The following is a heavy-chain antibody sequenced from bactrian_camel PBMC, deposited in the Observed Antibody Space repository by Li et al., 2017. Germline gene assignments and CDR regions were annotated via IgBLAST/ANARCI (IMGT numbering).Heavy chain of an antibody. CDR3: AADFRTVVAGCTFYDYTY. CDR1: SSYSRAC. CDR2: IYTLDDST. V-gene: IGHV3S54*01. J-gene: IGHJ4*01. D-gene: IGHD6*01. Sequence: QLVESGGGSVQAGGSLRLSCVAHSSYSRACMGWFRQAPGKQREGVATIYTLDDSTYYSDSVKGRFTISRDTAKNTMYLRMNSLTPDDSAMYYCAADFRTVVAGCTFYDYTYWGRGTQVTVS.